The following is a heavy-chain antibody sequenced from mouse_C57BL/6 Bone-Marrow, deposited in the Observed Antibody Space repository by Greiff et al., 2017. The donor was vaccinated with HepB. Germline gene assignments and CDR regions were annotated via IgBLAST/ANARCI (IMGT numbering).Heavy chain of an antibody. J-gene: IGHJ4*01. CDR1: GYTFTSYW. CDR2: IDPSDSYT. D-gene: IGHD1-1*01. V-gene: IGHV1-50*01. Sequence: QVQLQQPGAELVKPGASVKLSCKASGYTFTSYWMQWVKQRPGQGLEWIGEIDPSDSYTNYNQKFKGKATLTVDTSSSTAYMQLSSLTSEDTAVYYCTTDYYGPRVWGQGTSVTVSS. CDR3: TTDYYGPRV.